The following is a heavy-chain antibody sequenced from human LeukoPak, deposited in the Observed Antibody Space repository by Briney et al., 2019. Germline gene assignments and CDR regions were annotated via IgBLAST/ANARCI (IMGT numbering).Heavy chain of an antibody. J-gene: IGHJ6*02. V-gene: IGHV3-30*18. Sequence: PGGSLRLSCAASGFTFSDFGMHWVRQAPGKGLEWVVVISYDGSNKYYAASVKGRSTISRDTSKNTLYLQMNSLRAEDTAVYYCAKDSYGMDVWGQGTTVTVSS. CDR1: GFTFSDFG. CDR2: ISYDGSNK. CDR3: AKDSYGMDV.